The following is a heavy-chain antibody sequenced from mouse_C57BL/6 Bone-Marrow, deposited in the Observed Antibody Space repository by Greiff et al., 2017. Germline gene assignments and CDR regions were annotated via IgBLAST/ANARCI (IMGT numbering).Heavy chain of an antibody. CDR2: INPSNGGT. D-gene: IGHD3-2*02. J-gene: IGHJ3*01. Sequence: QVQLQQSGPELVKPGASVKLSCKASGYTFTSYWMHWVKQRPGQGLEWIGNINPSNGGTNYNEKFKSKATLTVDKSSSTAYMQLSSLTSEDSAVYYCARSNSSSGCFAYWGQGTLVTVSA. V-gene: IGHV1-53*01. CDR1: GYTFTSYW. CDR3: ARSNSSSGCFAY.